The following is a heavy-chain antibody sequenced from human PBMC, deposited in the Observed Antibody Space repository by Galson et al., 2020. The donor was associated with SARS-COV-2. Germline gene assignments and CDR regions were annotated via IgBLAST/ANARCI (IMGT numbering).Heavy chain of an antibody. Sequence: SETLSLTCTVSGGSISSYYWSWIRQPPGKGLEWIGNIYYRGSTNYNPSLTSRVTISVDTSKNHFSLKLSSVTAADTAVYYCARERYSSSWDYYGMDVWGQGTTVTVSS. CDR2: IYYRGST. CDR1: GGSISSYY. D-gene: IGHD6-13*01. V-gene: IGHV4-59*01. CDR3: ARERYSSSWDYYGMDV. J-gene: IGHJ6*02.